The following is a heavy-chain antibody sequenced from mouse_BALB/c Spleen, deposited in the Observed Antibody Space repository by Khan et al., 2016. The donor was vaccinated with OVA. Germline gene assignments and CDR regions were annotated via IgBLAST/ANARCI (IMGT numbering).Heavy chain of an antibody. CDR2: IYPGDGDT. CDR3: ARGRYGNWYFDV. CDR1: GYSFTSYW. J-gene: IGHJ1*01. V-gene: IGHV1-87*01. D-gene: IGHD2-1*01. Sequence: QVRLQQSGAELARPGASVKLSCKASGYSFTSYWMQWVKQRPGQGLEWIGAIYPGDGDTRYTQKFKGKATLTADNSSSTAYMQLSSLASEDSAIYYCARGRYGNWYFDVWGAGTTVNVPS.